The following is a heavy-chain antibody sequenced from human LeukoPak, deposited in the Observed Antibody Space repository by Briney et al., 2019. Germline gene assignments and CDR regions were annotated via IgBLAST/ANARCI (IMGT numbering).Heavy chain of an antibody. Sequence: PRGSLRLSCVASGFTFSSYWMSWVRQAPGKGLEWVANIKPDGSEKYYVDSVKGRFTISRDNAKNTLYLQMNSLRAEDTAVYYCAREGDYGGNFDYWGQGTQVTVSS. V-gene: IGHV3-7*01. J-gene: IGHJ4*02. D-gene: IGHD4-23*01. CDR2: IKPDGSEK. CDR1: GFTFSSYW. CDR3: AREGDYGGNFDY.